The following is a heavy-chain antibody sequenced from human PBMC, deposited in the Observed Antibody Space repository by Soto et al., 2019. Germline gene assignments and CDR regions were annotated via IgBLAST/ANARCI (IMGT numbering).Heavy chain of an antibody. V-gene: IGHV4-59*01. CDR3: VREAYIGYGHAIDH. CDR1: GVTIRTYY. Sequence: QVQLKESGPGLVNPSETLSLTCAVSGVTIRTYYWIWIRQPPVKGLEWIGYNYHSWTTNYNPSLKSRVTISVDTSNNQFSLRLTTVTAADTAIYYCVREAYIGYGHAIDHWGQGTLVTVSS. D-gene: IGHD5-12*01. CDR2: NYHSWTT. J-gene: IGHJ4*02.